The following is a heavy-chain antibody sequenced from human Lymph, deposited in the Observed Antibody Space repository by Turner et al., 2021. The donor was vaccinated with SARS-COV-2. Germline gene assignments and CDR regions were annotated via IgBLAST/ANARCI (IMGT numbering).Heavy chain of an antibody. CDR1: GFTFSYAW. CDR3: TTGWFTGTYGDYFDY. D-gene: IGHD1-7*01. J-gene: IGHJ4*02. CDR2: IKSKTDGGTT. Sequence: EVQLVESGGGLVKPGGSLRLSCAASGFTFSYAWMTWVRQAPGKGLGWVGRIKSKTDGGTTDYAAPVEDTFTISRDDSKNTLYLQINSLKTEDTAVYFCTTGWFTGTYGDYFDYWGQGTLVTVSS. V-gene: IGHV3-15*01.